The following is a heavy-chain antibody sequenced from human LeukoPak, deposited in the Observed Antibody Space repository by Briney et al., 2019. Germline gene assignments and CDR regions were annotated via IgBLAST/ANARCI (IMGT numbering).Heavy chain of an antibody. CDR1: GFTFSSYA. J-gene: IGHJ4*02. CDR3: AKALEVGATYFDY. D-gene: IGHD1-26*01. V-gene: IGHV3-23*01. Sequence: PGGSLRLSCAASGFTFSSYAMSWVRQAPGKGLEGVSAIIGSGGSTYYADSVKGRFTISRDNSKNTLYLQMNSLRAEDTAVYYCAKALEVGATYFDYWGQGTLVTVSS. CDR2: IIGSGGST.